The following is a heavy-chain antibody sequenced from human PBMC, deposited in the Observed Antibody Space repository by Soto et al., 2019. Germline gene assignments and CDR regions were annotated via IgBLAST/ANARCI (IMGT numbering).Heavy chain of an antibody. D-gene: IGHD2-15*01. Sequence: QVQLQESGPGLVKPSQTLSLTCTVSGGSISSGGYYWSWIRQHPGKGLEWIGYIYYSGSTYYNPYLQSRVTISVDTSKNQFSLKLSSVTAADTAVYYCARVVVVAATRWYFDLWGRGTLVTVSS. J-gene: IGHJ2*01. CDR2: IYYSGST. CDR3: ARVVVVAATRWYFDL. V-gene: IGHV4-31*03. CDR1: GGSISSGGYY.